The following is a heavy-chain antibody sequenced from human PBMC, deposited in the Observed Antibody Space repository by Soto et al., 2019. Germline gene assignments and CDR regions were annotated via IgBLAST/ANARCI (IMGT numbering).Heavy chain of an antibody. J-gene: IGHJ2*01. D-gene: IGHD3-22*01. Sequence: QVELVQSGAEVKKPGSSVKVSCQASEDTVRNYAISWVRQAPGQGLEGMGGIIPIFGTANYAQKFQGRVTITADTSANTVYLELSSMRSEYTAVYYCASTKYDSSAYYYWYLGLWGRGTLVTVSS. CDR2: IIPIFGTA. CDR1: EDTVRNYA. V-gene: IGHV1-69*06. CDR3: ASTKYDSSAYYYWYLGL.